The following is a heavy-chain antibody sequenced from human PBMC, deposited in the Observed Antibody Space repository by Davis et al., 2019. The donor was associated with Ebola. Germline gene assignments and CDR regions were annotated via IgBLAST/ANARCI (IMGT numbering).Heavy chain of an antibody. CDR3: ARDKAIYDSSGYYYRKAFDI. V-gene: IGHV3-66*01. J-gene: IGHJ3*02. D-gene: IGHD3-22*01. CDR1: GFTVSSNY. Sequence: GESLKISCAASGFTVSSNYMSWVRQAPGKGLEWVSVIYSGGSTYYADSVKGRFTISRDNSKNTLYLQMNSLRAEDTAVYYCARDKAIYDSSGYYYRKAFDIWGQGTMVTVSS. CDR2: IYSGGST.